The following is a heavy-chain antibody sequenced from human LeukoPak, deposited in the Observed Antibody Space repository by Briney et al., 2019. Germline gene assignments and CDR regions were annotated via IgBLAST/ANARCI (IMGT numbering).Heavy chain of an antibody. CDR3: ARVGVQRTFDY. V-gene: IGHV4-38-2*01. Sequence: SETLSLTCAVSGYSISSGYYWGWIRQPPGKGLEWIGSIYHSGSTYYNPSLKSRVTISVDTSKNQFSLKLSSVTAADTAVYYCARVGVQRTFDYWGQGTLVTVSS. CDR1: GYSISSGYY. CDR2: IYHSGST. J-gene: IGHJ4*02. D-gene: IGHD5-18*01.